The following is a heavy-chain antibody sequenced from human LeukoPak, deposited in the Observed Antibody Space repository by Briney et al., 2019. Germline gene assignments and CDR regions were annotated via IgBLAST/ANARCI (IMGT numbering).Heavy chain of an antibody. D-gene: IGHD3-10*01. J-gene: IGHJ3*02. CDR2: IYTSGST. CDR1: GGSISSYY. V-gene: IGHV4-4*09. CDR3: ARSGYYSIHAFDI. Sequence: PSETLSLTCIVSGGSISSYYWSWIRQPPGKGLEWIGYIYTSGSTNYNPSLKSRVTISVDTSKNQFSLKLSSVTAADTAVYYCARSGYYSIHAFDIWGQGTMVTVSS.